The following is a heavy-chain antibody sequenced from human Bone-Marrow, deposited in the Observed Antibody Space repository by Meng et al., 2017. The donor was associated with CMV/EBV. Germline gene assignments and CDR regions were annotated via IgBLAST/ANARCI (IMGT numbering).Heavy chain of an antibody. D-gene: IGHD5-12*01. V-gene: IGHV1-2*02. Sequence: ASVKVSCKASGYVFSDYYVHYIRQAPGQGLEWMGWIKGSSGDTNLAQKFQGRVTMTRDRSINTAYMEMSWLRSDDTAVYYCARPRGYSGYDPFAYWGQGHLVNVAS. CDR2: IKGSSGDT. J-gene: IGHJ4*02. CDR3: ARPRGYSGYDPFAY. CDR1: GYVFSDYY.